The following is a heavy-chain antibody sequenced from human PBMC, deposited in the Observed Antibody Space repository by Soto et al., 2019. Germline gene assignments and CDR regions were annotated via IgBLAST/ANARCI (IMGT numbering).Heavy chain of an antibody. J-gene: IGHJ4*02. CDR1: GFTFSTYS. CDR3: ARGRSINTNMDY. CDR2: ISSSRGYR. Sequence: EAQLVESGGGLVKPGGSLRLSCAASGFTFSTYSMNWVRQAPGKGLEWVSSISSSRGYRSYADSVKGRFTISRDNAKNSLYLQMDSVRAEDTAVYYCARGRSINTNMDYWGQGTLVTVSS. D-gene: IGHD2-2*01. V-gene: IGHV3-21*01.